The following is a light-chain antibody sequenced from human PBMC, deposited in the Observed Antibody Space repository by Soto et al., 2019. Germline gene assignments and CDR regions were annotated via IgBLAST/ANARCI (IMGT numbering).Light chain of an antibody. Sequence: QSVLTQPASVSGSPGQSITISCSGTSSDVGAYNYVSWYQHYPGKVPKLLIYEVTNRPSGVSDRFSGSKSGNTASLTISGLQAEDEADYYCRSYTTSTTYVFGAGTKVT. J-gene: IGLJ1*01. CDR2: EVT. V-gene: IGLV2-14*01. CDR1: SSDVGAYNY. CDR3: RSYTTSTTYV.